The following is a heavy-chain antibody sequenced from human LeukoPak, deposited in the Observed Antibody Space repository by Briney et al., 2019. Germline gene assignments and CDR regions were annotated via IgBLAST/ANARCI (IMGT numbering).Heavy chain of an antibody. J-gene: IGHJ4*02. D-gene: IGHD5-18*01. CDR3: AKDERYGPQSYYFDY. V-gene: IGHV3-30*18. Sequence: PPGGSLRLSCAASGFTFSSYGMHWVRQAPGKGLEWVAVISYDGSNKYYADSVKGRFTVSRDNSKNTLYLQMNSLRAEDTAVYYCAKDERYGPQSYYFDYWGQGTLVTVSS. CDR1: GFTFSSYG. CDR2: ISYDGSNK.